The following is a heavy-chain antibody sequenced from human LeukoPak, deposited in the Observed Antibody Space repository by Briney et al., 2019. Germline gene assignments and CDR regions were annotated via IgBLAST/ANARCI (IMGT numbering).Heavy chain of an antibody. D-gene: IGHD3-22*01. J-gene: IGHJ4*02. CDR1: GFTFSSYG. CDR2: IWYDGSNK. V-gene: IGHV3-33*01. CDR3: ARDLSYYDSSGYYGLDY. Sequence: GGSLKLSCAASGFTFSSYGMHWVRQAPGKGLEWVAVIWYDGSNKYYADSVKGRFTISRDNSKNTLYLQMNSLRAEDTAVYYCARDLSYYDSSGYYGLDYWGQGTLVTVSS.